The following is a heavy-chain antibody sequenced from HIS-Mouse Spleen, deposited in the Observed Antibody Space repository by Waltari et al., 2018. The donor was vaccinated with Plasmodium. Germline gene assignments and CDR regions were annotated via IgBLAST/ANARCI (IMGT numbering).Heavy chain of an antibody. CDR1: GVTFSSYS. Sequence: EVQLVASGGGLVKPGGSLRLSCAASGVTFSSYSMNCVRQAPGKGLEWVSSISSSSSYIYYADSVKGRFTISRDNAKNSLYLQMNSLRAEDTAVYYCARIAPSIAAFDYWGQGTLVTVSS. J-gene: IGHJ4*02. D-gene: IGHD6-6*01. CDR3: ARIAPSIAAFDY. CDR2: ISSSSSYI. V-gene: IGHV3-21*01.